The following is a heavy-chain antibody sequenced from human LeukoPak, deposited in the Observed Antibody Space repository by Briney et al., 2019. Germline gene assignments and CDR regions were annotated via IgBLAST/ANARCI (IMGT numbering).Heavy chain of an antibody. CDR2: IKEDGSEK. D-gene: IGHD3-10*01. CDR3: ARDASWFGELYLDY. Sequence: GGSLRLSCVASGFTFSNDLMTWVRQAPGKGLEWVANIKEDGSEKYYADSVKGRFTISRDNAKNSMFLQLNSLRVEDTAVYYCARDASWFGELYLDYWGQGTLVTVSS. CDR1: GFTFSNDL. V-gene: IGHV3-7*01. J-gene: IGHJ4*02.